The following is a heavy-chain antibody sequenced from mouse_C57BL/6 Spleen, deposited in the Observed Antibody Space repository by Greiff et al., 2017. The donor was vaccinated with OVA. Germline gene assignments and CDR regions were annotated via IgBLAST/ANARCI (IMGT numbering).Heavy chain of an antibody. CDR1: GYIFTSYW. CDR3: ARSCVITTDWYFDV. V-gene: IGHV1-61*01. D-gene: IGHD1-2*01. J-gene: IGHJ1*03. CDR2: IYPSDSET. Sequence: VQLQQPGAELVRPGSSVKLSCKASGYIFTSYWMDWVKQRPGQGLEWIGNIYPSDSETHYNQKFKDKATLTVDKSSNTAYMQLSSLTSEDSAVYYCARSCVITTDWYFDVWGTGTTVTVSS.